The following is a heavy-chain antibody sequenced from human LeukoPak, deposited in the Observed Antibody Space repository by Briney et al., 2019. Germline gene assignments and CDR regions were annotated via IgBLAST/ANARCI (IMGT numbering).Heavy chain of an antibody. CDR2: IYWDDDK. CDR1: GFSLSTSGVG. V-gene: IGHV2-5*02. CDR3: AHTPPPSDITMVRGVISFDY. D-gene: IGHD3-10*01. J-gene: IGHJ4*02. Sequence: KLSGPTLVNPTQTLTLTCTFSGFSLSTSGVGVGWIRQPPGKALEWLALIYWDDDKRYSPSLKSRLTITKDTSKNQVVLTMTNMDPVDTATYYCAHTPPPSDITMVRGVISFDYWGQGTLVTVSS.